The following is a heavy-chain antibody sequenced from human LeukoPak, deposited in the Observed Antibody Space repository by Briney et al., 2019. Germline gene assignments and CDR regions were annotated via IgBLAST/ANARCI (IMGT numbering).Heavy chain of an antibody. Sequence: ASVKVSCKASGYTFTSYDINWVRQATGQGLERMGWINPNSGGANFAQMFQGRITMASDTSISTAYMELSRLRSDDTAVYYCAREMTTVTSLDYWGQGTLVTVSS. D-gene: IGHD4-17*01. CDR1: GYTFTSYD. J-gene: IGHJ4*02. V-gene: IGHV1-2*02. CDR3: AREMTTVTSLDY. CDR2: INPNSGGA.